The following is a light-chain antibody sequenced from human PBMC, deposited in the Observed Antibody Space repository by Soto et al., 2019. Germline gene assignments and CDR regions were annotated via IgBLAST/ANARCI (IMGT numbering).Light chain of an antibody. V-gene: IGLV2-23*01. CDR3: CSYAGDSTGV. CDR2: EGT. J-gene: IGLJ3*02. Sequence: QSALAQPASVSGSPGQSITISCTGSSSDVGSYKFVSWFQQNPGKAPKLIIYEGTKRPSGVSDRFSGSKSGYTASLTISGLQAEDQADYYCCSYAGDSTGVFGGGTQLTVL. CDR1: SSDVGSYKF.